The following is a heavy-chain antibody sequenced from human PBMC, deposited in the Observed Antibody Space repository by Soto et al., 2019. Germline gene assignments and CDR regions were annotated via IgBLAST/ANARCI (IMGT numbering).Heavy chain of an antibody. CDR3: ARALRIAVADPGVY. Sequence: EASVKVSCKASGYTFTSYAMHWVRQAPGQRLEWMGWINAGNGNTKYSQKFQGRVTITRDTSASTAYMELSSLRSEDTAVYYCARALRIAVADPGVYWGLGTLVTVSS. J-gene: IGHJ4*02. CDR1: GYTFTSYA. V-gene: IGHV1-3*01. D-gene: IGHD6-19*01. CDR2: INAGNGNT.